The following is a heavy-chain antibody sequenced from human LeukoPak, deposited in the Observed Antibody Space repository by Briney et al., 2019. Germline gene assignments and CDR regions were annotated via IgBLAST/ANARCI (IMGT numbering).Heavy chain of an antibody. CDR3: ARGRSNYYGMDV. CDR1: DGSINSYY. CDR2: IYYNGNT. D-gene: IGHD1-26*01. V-gene: IGHV4-59*01. J-gene: IGHJ6*02. Sequence: SETLSLTCSVSDGSINSYYWNWIRRPPGKGLEWIGYIYYNGNTNYSPSLKSRVTMSVDTSKNLFSLKVSSVTAADTAVYYRARGRSNYYGMDVWGQGTLVTVSS.